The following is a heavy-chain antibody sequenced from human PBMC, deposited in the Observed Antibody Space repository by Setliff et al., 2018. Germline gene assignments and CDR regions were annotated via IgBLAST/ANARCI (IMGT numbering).Heavy chain of an antibody. CDR2: IYYSGST. V-gene: IGHV4-31*03. J-gene: IGHJ2*01. Sequence: SETLSLTCSVSGASISSDGHYWSWIRQYPGKGLEWIGYIYYSGSTYYNPSLKSRVTISLDTSKNQFSLELNSVTAADTAVYYCARSRTIAVKGGVFAVWGRGTLVTVSS. D-gene: IGHD6-19*01. CDR3: ARSRTIAVKGGVFAV. CDR1: GASISSDGHY.